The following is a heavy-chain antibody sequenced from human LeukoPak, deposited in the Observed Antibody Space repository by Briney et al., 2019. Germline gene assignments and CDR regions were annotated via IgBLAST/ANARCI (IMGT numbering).Heavy chain of an antibody. CDR2: VYYSGST. V-gene: IGHV4-59*01. J-gene: IGHJ4*02. CDR1: GGSISSYY. CDR3: ARGPPTHIDY. Sequence: SETLSLTCTVSGGSISSYYWSWIRQPPGKGLEWIGYVYYSGSTNYNPSLKSRVTISVDTSKNQFSLNLSSVTAADTAVYYCARGPPTHIDYWGQGTLVTVSS.